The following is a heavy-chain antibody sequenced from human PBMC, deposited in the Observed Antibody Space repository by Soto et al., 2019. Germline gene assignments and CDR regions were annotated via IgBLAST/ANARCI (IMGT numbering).Heavy chain of an antibody. CDR2: ISAYNGGT. Sequence: QPQLVQSGAEVKKPGASVKVSCRASGYTFTSYGYAWVRQAPGQGLEWMGWISAYNGGTNYAQKSPDRVTLTTDTSTATAYMELSNLASDETAVYYCARSGAYCTSITCLFDSFWGLGTLVTVSS. CDR3: ARSGAYCTSITCLFDSF. CDR1: GYTFTSYG. D-gene: IGHD2-8*01. J-gene: IGHJ4*02. V-gene: IGHV1-18*01.